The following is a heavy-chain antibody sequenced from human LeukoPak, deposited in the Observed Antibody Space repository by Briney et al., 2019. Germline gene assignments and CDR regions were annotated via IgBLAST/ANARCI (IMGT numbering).Heavy chain of an antibody. Sequence: PGWALRLSRACSGFTFSSYWMNGARQAPAKGLEGVATTKENGSEKYYVNSVKGRFTISRDNDKTSVYLQMNGRRAENTTVYYCVRDRSGGYNWGQGTMVTVSS. J-gene: IGHJ3*02. V-gene: IGHV3-7*01. CDR2: TKENGSEK. CDR1: GFTFSSYW. CDR3: VRDRSGGYN.